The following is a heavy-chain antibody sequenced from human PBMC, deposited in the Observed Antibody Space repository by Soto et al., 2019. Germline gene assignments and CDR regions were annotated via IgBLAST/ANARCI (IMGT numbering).Heavy chain of an antibody. CDR2: ISGDGGST. V-gene: IGHV3-43*02. J-gene: IGHJ5*02. D-gene: IGHD3-3*01. CDR3: AKDSFWSGFSPGQNWFDP. CDR1: GFTFDDYA. Sequence: GESLKISCAASGFTFDDYAMHWVRQAPGKGLEWVSLISGDGGSTYYADSVKGRFTISRDNSKNSLYLQMNSLRTEDTALYYCAKDSFWSGFSPGQNWFDPWGQGTLVTVSS.